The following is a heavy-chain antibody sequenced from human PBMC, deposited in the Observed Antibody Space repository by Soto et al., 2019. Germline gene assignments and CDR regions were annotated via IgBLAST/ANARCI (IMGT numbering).Heavy chain of an antibody. J-gene: IGHJ5*02. CDR3: ARDHYGPGWFDP. V-gene: IGHV3-11*05. Sequence: GGSLRLSCAASGFTFSDYYMSWIRQAPGKGLEWVSYISSSSSYTNYADSVKGRFAISRDNAKNSLYLQMNSLRAEDTAVYYCARDHYGPGWFDPWGQGTLVTVSS. CDR1: GFTFSDYY. CDR2: ISSSSSYT. D-gene: IGHD3-10*01.